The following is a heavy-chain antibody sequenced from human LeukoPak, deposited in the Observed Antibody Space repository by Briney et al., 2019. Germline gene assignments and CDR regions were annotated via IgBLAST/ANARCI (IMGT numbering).Heavy chain of an antibody. V-gene: IGHV3-13*01. CDR1: GFTLSNFA. CDR3: ARQMTPHGNFDY. Sequence: GGSLRLSCAAFGFTLSNFAMHWVRQATGKGLEWVSAIGTAGDTFYPGSVKGRFTISRENAKNSLYLQMNNLRAEDTAVYYCARQMTPHGNFDYWGQGTLVTVSS. J-gene: IGHJ4*02. CDR2: IGTAGDT. D-gene: IGHD1-26*01.